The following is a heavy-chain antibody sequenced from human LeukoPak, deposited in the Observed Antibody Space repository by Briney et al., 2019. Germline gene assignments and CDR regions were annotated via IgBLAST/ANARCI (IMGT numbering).Heavy chain of an antibody. CDR3: ATIRVHTYYYDSSGYYYFDY. CDR2: FDPEDGET. J-gene: IGHJ4*02. Sequence: ASVKVSCKVSGYTPTELSMHWVRQAPGKGLEWMGGFDPEDGETIYTQKFQGRVTMTEDTSTDTAYMELSSLRSEDTAVYYCATIRVHTYYYDSSGYYYFDYWGQGTLVTVSS. CDR1: GYTPTELS. V-gene: IGHV1-24*01. D-gene: IGHD3-22*01.